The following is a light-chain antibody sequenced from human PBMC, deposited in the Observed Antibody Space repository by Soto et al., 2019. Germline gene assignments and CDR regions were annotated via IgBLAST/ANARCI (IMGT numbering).Light chain of an antibody. Sequence: DIQLTQSTSTLSASVGDRVTITSRASQSISYWLAWYQQKPGKAPKLLIYQMSTLQGGDPSRFSGSGSGTECTLTTSSLQPDDSATYYCQLCSRYRTFGQGTKVEIK. CDR1: QSISYW. CDR3: QLCSRYRT. V-gene: IGKV1-5*03. J-gene: IGKJ1*01. CDR2: QMS.